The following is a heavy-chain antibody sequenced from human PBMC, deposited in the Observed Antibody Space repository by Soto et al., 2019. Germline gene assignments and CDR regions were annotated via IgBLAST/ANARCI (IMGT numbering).Heavy chain of an antibody. D-gene: IGHD3-16*02. Sequence: QITLKESGPTLVTPTQTLTLTCTFSGFSLNTSGVGVGWIRQPPGEAPEWLALIYWDDDTRYSPSLKSRLTITKDTSKNQVVLRMTNMDPIDTATYYCSHRTSDSVWWSYRSFDYWGQGALVTVSS. CDR2: IYWDDDT. CDR3: SHRTSDSVWWSYRSFDY. V-gene: IGHV2-5*02. CDR1: GFSLNTSGVG. J-gene: IGHJ4*02.